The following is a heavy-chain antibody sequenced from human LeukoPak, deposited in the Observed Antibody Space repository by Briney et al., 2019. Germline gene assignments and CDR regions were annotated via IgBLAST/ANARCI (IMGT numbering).Heavy chain of an antibody. V-gene: IGHV4-39*01. D-gene: IGHD4-23*01. CDR3: ASPDYGGNSVDY. CDR2: IYYSGST. Sequence: SETLSLTCTVSGGSISSGSYYWGWIRQPPGKGLEWIGSIYYSGSTYYNPSLKSRVTISVDTSKNQFSLKLSSVTAADTAVYYCASPDYGGNSVDYWGQGTLVTVSS. J-gene: IGHJ4*02. CDR1: GGSISSGSYY.